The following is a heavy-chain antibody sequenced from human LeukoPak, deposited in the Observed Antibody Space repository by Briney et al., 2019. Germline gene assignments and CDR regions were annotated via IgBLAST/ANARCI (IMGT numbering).Heavy chain of an antibody. CDR1: GGSFSGYY. Sequence: SETLSLTCAVYGGSFSGYYWSWIRQPPGKGLEWSGEINHSGSTNYNPSLKSRVTISVDTSKNQFSLKLSSVTAADTAVYYCARGVFSGYSSGWYGGGFDYWGQGTLVTVSS. CDR2: INHSGST. D-gene: IGHD6-19*01. V-gene: IGHV4-34*01. J-gene: IGHJ4*02. CDR3: ARGVFSGYSSGWYGGGFDY.